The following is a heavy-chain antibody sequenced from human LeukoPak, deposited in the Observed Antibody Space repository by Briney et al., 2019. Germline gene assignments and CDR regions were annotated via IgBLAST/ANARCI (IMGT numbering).Heavy chain of an antibody. CDR2: ISHDGSSK. D-gene: IGHD6-13*01. CDR1: GFTFSRSG. V-gene: IGHV3-30*18. Sequence: GRSLRLSCVASGFTFSRSGMHWVRQAPGKGLEWVAVISHDGSSKHCADSVKGRFTISRDNSKNTLYLQMNSLRTEDTAVYYRAKDRSSTWSIDYWGQGTLVTVSS. J-gene: IGHJ4*02. CDR3: AKDRSSTWSIDY.